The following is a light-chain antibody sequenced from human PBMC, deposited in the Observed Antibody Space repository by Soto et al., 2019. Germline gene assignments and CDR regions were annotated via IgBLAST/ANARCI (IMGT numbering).Light chain of an antibody. J-gene: IGKJ1*01. Sequence: DIQMTQSPSTLSASVGDRVTITCRASQSISSRLAWYQQKPGKAPKLLIYKASSLESGVPSRFSGSGSGTEFTLTLSSLQPDDFATYYCQQYNSYPWTVGQGTKVEIK. V-gene: IGKV1-5*03. CDR1: QSISSR. CDR3: QQYNSYPWT. CDR2: KAS.